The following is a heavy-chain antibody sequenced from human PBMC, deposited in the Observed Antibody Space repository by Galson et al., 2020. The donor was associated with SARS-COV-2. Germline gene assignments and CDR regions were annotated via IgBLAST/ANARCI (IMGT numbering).Heavy chain of an antibody. D-gene: IGHD3-3*01. J-gene: IGHJ4*02. CDR3: ARVNTIFGVLIPFFDY. CDR1: GVSISSYY. Sequence: SETLYLTCSVSGVSISSYYWSWIRQPPGKGLEWIGYIYYSGSTYYSPSLKSRVTISLSTSENHFSLKLNSVTAADTAVYYCARVNTIFGVLIPFFDYWGQGTLVTVSS. V-gene: IGHV4-59*01. CDR2: IYYSGST.